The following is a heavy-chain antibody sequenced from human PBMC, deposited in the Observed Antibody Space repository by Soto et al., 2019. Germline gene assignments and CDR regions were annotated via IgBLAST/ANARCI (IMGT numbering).Heavy chain of an antibody. CDR2: INHSGST. CDR1: GGSFSGYY. Sequence: SETLSLTCAVYGGSFSGYYWSWIRQPPGKGLEWIGEINHSGSTNYNPSLKSRVTISVDTSKNQFSLKLSSVTAADTAVYYCARNHPSSGWYGGAFDIWGQGTMVTVSS. J-gene: IGHJ3*02. D-gene: IGHD6-19*01. V-gene: IGHV4-34*01. CDR3: ARNHPSSGWYGGAFDI.